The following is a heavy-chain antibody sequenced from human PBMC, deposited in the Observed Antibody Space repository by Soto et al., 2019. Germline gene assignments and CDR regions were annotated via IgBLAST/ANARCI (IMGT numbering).Heavy chain of an antibody. V-gene: IGHV1-69*12. CDR3: SRALPHCSGGSCYSGDRFDP. CDR2: IIPIFGTA. Sequence: QVQLVQSGAEVKKPGSSVKVSCKASGGTFSRYAISWVRQAPGHGLEWMGGIIPIFGTANYAQKFQGRVTITADESTSTAYMELSSLSTEDTAAYYCSRALPHCSGGSCYSGDRFDPWGQGTLVTVSS. D-gene: IGHD2-15*01. J-gene: IGHJ5*02. CDR1: GGTFSRYA.